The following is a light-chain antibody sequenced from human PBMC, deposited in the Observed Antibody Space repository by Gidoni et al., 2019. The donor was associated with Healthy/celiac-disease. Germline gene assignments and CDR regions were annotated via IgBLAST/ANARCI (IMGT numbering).Light chain of an antibody. V-gene: IGKV1-33*01. CDR2: DAS. Sequence: DIQMTQSPSSLSASVGDRVTITCQASQDISNYLNWYQQKPGKAPKLLIYDASNLEPGVPSRFSGSGSGTDFTFTISSLQPEDIATYYCQQYDNLHTFGGGTKVEIK. CDR1: QDISNY. CDR3: QQYDNLHT. J-gene: IGKJ4*01.